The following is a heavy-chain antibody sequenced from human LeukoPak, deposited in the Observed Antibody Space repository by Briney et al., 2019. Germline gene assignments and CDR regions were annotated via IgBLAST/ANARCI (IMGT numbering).Heavy chain of an antibody. CDR1: GGSISSYC. Sequence: SETLSLTCTVSGGSISSYCWSWIRQPAGKGLEWIGRIYTSGSTNYNPSLKSRVTMSVDTSKNQFSLKLSSVTAADTAVYYCAREGIAARPDQNWFDPRGQGTLVTVSS. CDR3: AREGIAARPDQNWFDP. J-gene: IGHJ5*02. CDR2: IYTSGST. D-gene: IGHD6-6*01. V-gene: IGHV4-4*07.